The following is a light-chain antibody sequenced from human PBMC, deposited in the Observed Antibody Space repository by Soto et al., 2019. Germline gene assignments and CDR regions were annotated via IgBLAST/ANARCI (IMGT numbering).Light chain of an antibody. CDR3: HQFGNSPQS. Sequence: ETILTQSPGTLSLSPGERATLSCRASQSVRANYLAWYQHKPGQAPRLLIYGAFSRATGIPDRFSGSGSGTDFTLTISRLEPEDSAVYYCHQFGNSPQSFGRGTKLEIK. V-gene: IGKV3-20*01. J-gene: IGKJ2*03. CDR2: GAF. CDR1: QSVRANY.